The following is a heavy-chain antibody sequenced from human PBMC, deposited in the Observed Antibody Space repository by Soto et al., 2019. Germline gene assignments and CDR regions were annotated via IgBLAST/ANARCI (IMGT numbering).Heavy chain of an antibody. CDR3: ARKHSSDATGYDYFDS. CDR2: SSSRGSRR. V-gene: IGHV3-21*01. CDR1: GFIFSDSD. Sequence: EGSLRLSCVDSGFIFSDSDMTWVRQAPGKGLEYVSSSSSRGSRRFYGRSFSGRFTISRDNTKNSLYLQVNTLRVEVTSLYYCARKHSSDATGYDYFDSWGQGTVVTVSS. D-gene: IGHD3-9*01. J-gene: IGHJ4*02.